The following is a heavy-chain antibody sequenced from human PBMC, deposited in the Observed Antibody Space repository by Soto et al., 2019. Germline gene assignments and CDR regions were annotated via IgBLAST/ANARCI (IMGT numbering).Heavy chain of an antibody. V-gene: IGHV3-30*18. Sequence: GGSLRLSCAASGFTFSSYGMHWVRQAPGKGLEWVAVISYDGSNKYYADSVKGRFTISRDNSKNTLYLQMNSLRAEDTAVYYCAKAVSSPRIQLWFIDYWGQGTLVTVSS. CDR2: ISYDGSNK. CDR1: GFTFSSYG. J-gene: IGHJ4*02. D-gene: IGHD5-18*01. CDR3: AKAVSSPRIQLWFIDY.